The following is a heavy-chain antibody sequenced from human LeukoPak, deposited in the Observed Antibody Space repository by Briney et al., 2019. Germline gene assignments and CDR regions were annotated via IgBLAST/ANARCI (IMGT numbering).Heavy chain of an antibody. CDR3: AREPEILTGYYYFDY. CDR2: IIPIFGTA. V-gene: IGHV1-69*13. CDR1: GGTFSSYA. D-gene: IGHD3-9*01. J-gene: IGHJ4*02. Sequence: SVKVSCKASGGTFSSYAISWVRQAPGQGLEWMGGIIPIFGTANYAQKFQGRVTITADESTSTAYMELSSLRSEDTAVYYCAREPEILTGYYYFDYWGQGTLVTVSS.